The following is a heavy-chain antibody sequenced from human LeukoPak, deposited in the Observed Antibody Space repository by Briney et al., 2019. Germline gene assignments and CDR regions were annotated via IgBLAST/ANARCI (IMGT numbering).Heavy chain of an antibody. J-gene: IGHJ5*02. CDR2: IIPIFGTA. D-gene: IGHD1-14*01. CDR1: GGTFGSYA. Sequence: SVKVSCKASGGTFGSYAISWVRQAPGQGLEWMGGIIPIFGTANYAQKFQGRVTITADESTSTAYMELSSLRSEDTAVYYCARDTGDLEEYNWFDPWGQGTLVTVSS. CDR3: ARDTGDLEEYNWFDP. V-gene: IGHV1-69*01.